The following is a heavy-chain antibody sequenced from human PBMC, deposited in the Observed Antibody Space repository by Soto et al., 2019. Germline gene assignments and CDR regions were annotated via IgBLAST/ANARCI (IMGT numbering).Heavy chain of an antibody. CDR1: GGSISSGGYY. J-gene: IGHJ6*03. Sequence: QVQLQESGPGLVKPSQTLSLTCTVSGGSISSGGYYWSWIRQHPGKGLEWIGYIYYSGSTYYNPSLKSRVTISVDTSKNQFSLKLSSVTAADTAVYYCAREGRGRGWEYYYYMDVWGKGTTVTVSS. V-gene: IGHV4-31*03. D-gene: IGHD1-26*01. CDR3: AREGRGRGWEYYYYMDV. CDR2: IYYSGST.